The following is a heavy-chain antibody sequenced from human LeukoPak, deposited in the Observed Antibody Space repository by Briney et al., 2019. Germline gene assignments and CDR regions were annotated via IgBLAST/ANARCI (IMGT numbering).Heavy chain of an antibody. J-gene: IGHJ4*02. Sequence: NPGGSLRLSCAASGFTFSSYSMNWVRQAPGKGLEWVSSISSCSSYIYYADSVKGRFTISRDNAKNSLYLQMNSLRAEDTAVYYCARTSSSGFDYWGQGTLVTVSS. V-gene: IGHV3-21*01. CDR2: ISSCSSYI. D-gene: IGHD6-6*01. CDR3: ARTSSSGFDY. CDR1: GFTFSSYS.